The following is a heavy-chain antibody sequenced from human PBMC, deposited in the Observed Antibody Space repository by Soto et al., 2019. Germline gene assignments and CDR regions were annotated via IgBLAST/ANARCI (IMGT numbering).Heavy chain of an antibody. CDR2: IDSDGSIT. CDR3: ATLGLQQAF. D-gene: IGHD2-21*02. CDR1: GFTFDTW. J-gene: IGHJ4*02. V-gene: IGHV3-74*01. Sequence: GGSLRLSCAASGFTFDTWMHWVRQAPGEGLVWVSSIDSDGSITSYADSVKGRFTISRDNAKNTLYLQMNSLRAEDTAVYYCATLGLQQAFWGQGTLVTVSS.